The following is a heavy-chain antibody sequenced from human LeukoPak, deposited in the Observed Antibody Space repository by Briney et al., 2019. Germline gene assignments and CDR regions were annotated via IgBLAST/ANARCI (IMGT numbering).Heavy chain of an antibody. V-gene: IGHV3-21*01. CDR1: GFTFSSYS. CDR2: ISSSSSYI. CDR3: ASDQPKGSIAVAGEKYYMDV. D-gene: IGHD6-19*01. Sequence: GGSLRLSCAASGFTFSSYSMNWVRQAPGKGLEWVSSISSSSSYIYYADSVKGRFTISRDNAKNSLYLQMNSLRAEDTAVYYCASDQPKGSIAVAGEKYYMDVWGKGTTVTVSS. J-gene: IGHJ6*03.